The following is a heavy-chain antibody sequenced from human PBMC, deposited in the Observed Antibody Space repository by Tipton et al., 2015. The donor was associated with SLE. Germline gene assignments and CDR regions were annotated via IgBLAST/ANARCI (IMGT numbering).Heavy chain of an antibody. CDR2: ISYSGFT. CDR1: GGSINYYY. D-gene: IGHD2-2*01. J-gene: IGHJ4*02. CDR3: ARVVPTNMREWGLDY. V-gene: IGHV4-59*01. Sequence: TLSLTCTVSGGSINYYYWGWIRQPPGEGLEWVGYISYSGFTNYNASLKSRVSISLDASKNQFSLKLTSVTAADTALYYCARVVPTNMREWGLDYWGQGTLVTVSS.